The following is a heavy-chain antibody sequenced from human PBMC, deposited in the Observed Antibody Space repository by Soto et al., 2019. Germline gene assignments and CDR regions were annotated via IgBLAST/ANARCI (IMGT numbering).Heavy chain of an antibody. J-gene: IGHJ5*02. CDR3: ARDFSIAAAGDVGWFDP. Sequence: PGGSLRLSCAASGFTFSSYGMHWVRQAPGKGLEWVAVIWYDGSNKYYADSVKGRFTISRDNSKNTLYLQMNSLRAEDTAVYYCARDFSIAAAGDVGWFDPWGQGTLVTVSS. V-gene: IGHV3-33*01. CDR2: IWYDGSNK. D-gene: IGHD6-13*01. CDR1: GFTFSSYG.